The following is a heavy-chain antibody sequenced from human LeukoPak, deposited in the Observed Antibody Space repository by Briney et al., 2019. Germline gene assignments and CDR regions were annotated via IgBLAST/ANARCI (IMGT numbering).Heavy chain of an antibody. CDR2: INHSGST. CDR3: ARGPRYYYDSSGYY. Sequence: SETLSLTCAVHGGSFSGYYWSWIRQPPGKGLEWIGEINHSGSTNYNPSLKSRVTISVDTSKNQFSLKLSSVTAADTAVYYCARGPRYYYDSSGYYWGQGTLVTVSS. D-gene: IGHD3-22*01. CDR1: GGSFSGYY. V-gene: IGHV4-34*01. J-gene: IGHJ4*02.